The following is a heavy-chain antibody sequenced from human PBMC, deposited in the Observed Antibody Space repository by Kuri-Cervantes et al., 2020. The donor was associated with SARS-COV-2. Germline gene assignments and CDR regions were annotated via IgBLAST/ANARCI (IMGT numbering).Heavy chain of an antibody. CDR2: ISGSGGST. V-gene: IGHV3-23*01. J-gene: IGHJ5*02. CDR1: GFTFSSYA. Sequence: GESLKISCAAPGFTFSSYAMSWVRQAPGKGLEWVSAISGSGGSTYYADSVKGRFTISRDNAKNSVYLQMNSLRAEDTALYHCARGAHYYDSSSYPGWFDPWGQGTLVTVSS. CDR3: ARGAHYYDSSSYPGWFDP. D-gene: IGHD3-22*01.